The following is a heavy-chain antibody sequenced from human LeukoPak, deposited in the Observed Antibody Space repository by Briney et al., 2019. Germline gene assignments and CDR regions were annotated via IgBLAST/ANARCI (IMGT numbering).Heavy chain of an antibody. CDR3: ARVRYSYGPSRRAPVDY. V-gene: IGHV3-23*01. CDR2: ISGSGGST. Sequence: GGSLRLSCAASGFTFSSYAMSWVRQAPGKGLERVSAISGSGGSTYYADSVKGRFTISRDNAKNSLYLQMNSLRAEDTAVYYCARVRYSYGPSRRAPVDYWGQGTLVTVSS. CDR1: GFTFSSYA. J-gene: IGHJ4*02. D-gene: IGHD5-18*01.